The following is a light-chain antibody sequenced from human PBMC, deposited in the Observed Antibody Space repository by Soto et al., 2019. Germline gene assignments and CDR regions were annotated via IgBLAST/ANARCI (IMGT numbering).Light chain of an antibody. V-gene: IGLV1-47*01. CDR1: SSNIGNNF. CDR3: VAWDDSLSCAV. CDR2: ANS. J-gene: IGLJ7*01. Sequence: QPVLTQPPSASGTPGQTVTISCSGSSSNIGNNFVYWYQQVSGTAPKLLLYANSQRPSGVPDRFSGAKSGTSASLAISGLRSEDEADYYCVAWDDSLSCAVFGGGTQLTVL.